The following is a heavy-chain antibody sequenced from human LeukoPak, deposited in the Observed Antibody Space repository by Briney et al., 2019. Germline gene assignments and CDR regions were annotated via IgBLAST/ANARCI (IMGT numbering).Heavy chain of an antibody. V-gene: IGHV4-39*07. Sequence: SETLSLTCTVSGGSISRSGYYWGWIRQPPGKGLEWIGGVYYSGRTSYNPSLKSRLAIPGDTSNNQFSLKMTSVTAADTATYYCVREYVQYFDVLTGYYDYWGRGTHVTVSS. CDR3: VREYVQYFDVLTGYYDY. J-gene: IGHJ4*02. CDR1: GGSISRSGYY. CDR2: VYYSGRT. D-gene: IGHD3-9*01.